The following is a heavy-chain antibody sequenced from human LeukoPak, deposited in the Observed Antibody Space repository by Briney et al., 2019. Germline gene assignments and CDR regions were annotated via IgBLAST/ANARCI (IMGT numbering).Heavy chain of an antibody. CDR2: IYDTGNT. CDR3: ARPTPWLFSGY. D-gene: IGHD3-9*01. J-gene: IGHJ4*02. CDR1: GGSISSYY. Sequence: PTHTLSLTCTVFGGSISSYYWSWVRQPPRKGLEWIGHIYDTGNTNYNPSLESRVTISVDTSKNQFSLRLPSVTAADTAVYFCARPTPWLFSGYWGQGTLVTVSS. V-gene: IGHV4-59*07.